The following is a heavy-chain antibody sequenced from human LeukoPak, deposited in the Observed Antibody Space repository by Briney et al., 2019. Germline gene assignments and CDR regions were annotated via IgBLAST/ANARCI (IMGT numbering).Heavy chain of an antibody. J-gene: IGHJ4*02. CDR3: ARELPAVSRSFDY. CDR2: KSTSGST. D-gene: IGHD2-2*01. Sequence: SETLSLTCNVPGASINSYYWTWIRPPAGKGLEWIGRKSTSGSTNYNPSLQSRVTMSVDTSRNQFSLRLNSVTAADTAVYYCARELPAVSRSFDYWGQGTLVTVSS. CDR1: GASINSYY. V-gene: IGHV4-4*07.